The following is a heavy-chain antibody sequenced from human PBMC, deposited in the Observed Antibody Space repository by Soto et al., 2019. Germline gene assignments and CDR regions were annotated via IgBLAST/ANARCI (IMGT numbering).Heavy chain of an antibody. CDR2: ISYDGSNK. J-gene: IGHJ6*02. CDR1: GFTFSSYG. Sequence: PGGSLRLSCAASGFTFSSYGMHWVRQAPGKGLEWVAVISYDGSNKYYADSVKGRFTISRDNSKNTLYLQMNSLRAEDTAVYYCAKEAGYSSSWYSPYYYYGMDVWGQGTTVTVSS. V-gene: IGHV3-30*18. CDR3: AKEAGYSSSWYSPYYYYGMDV. D-gene: IGHD6-13*01.